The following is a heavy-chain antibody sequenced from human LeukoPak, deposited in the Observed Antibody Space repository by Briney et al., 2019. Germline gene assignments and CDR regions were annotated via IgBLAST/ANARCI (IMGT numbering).Heavy chain of an antibody. D-gene: IGHD4-23*01. CDR2: MYYSGST. Sequence: SETLSLTCTVSGGSISSHYWSWVRQPPGKGLEWIGYMYYSGSTNYNPSLKSRVSISVDTSKNQFSLKLSSVTVADTALYYCARLVDGGNEYWYFDLWGRGTLVTVSS. J-gene: IGHJ2*01. CDR1: GGSISSHY. CDR3: ARLVDGGNEYWYFDL. V-gene: IGHV4-59*11.